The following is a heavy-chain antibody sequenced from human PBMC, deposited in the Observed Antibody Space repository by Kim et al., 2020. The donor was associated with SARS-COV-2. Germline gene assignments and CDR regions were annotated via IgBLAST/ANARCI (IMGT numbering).Heavy chain of an antibody. D-gene: IGHD3-9*01. J-gene: IGHJ4*02. CDR1: GYTFTGYY. Sequence: ASVKVSCKASGYTFTGYYMHWVRQAPGQGLEWMGWINPNSGGTNYAQKFQGRVTMTRDTSISTAYMELSRLRSDDTAVYYCAREGRPKTGQTGGFDYWGQGTLVTVSS. V-gene: IGHV1-2*02. CDR3: AREGRPKTGQTGGFDY. CDR2: INPNSGGT.